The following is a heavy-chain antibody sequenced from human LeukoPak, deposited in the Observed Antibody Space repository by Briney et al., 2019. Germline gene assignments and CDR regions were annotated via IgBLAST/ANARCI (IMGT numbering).Heavy chain of an antibody. D-gene: IGHD5-18*01. V-gene: IGHV4-4*07. CDR3: ASSGRAMVDY. J-gene: IGHJ4*02. CDR1: GGSLSSYY. CDR2: IYTSGST. Sequence: SETLSLTCTVSGGSLSSYYWSWIRQPAGKGLEWIGRIYTSGSTNYNPSLKSRVTISVDTSKNQFSLKLSSVTAADTAVYYCASSGRAMVDYWGQGTLVTVSS.